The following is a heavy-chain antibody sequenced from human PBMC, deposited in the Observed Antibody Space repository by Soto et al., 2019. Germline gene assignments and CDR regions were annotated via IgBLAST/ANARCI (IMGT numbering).Heavy chain of an antibody. Sequence: EMQLLESGGGLVQAGGSLRLSCAASGFTVSSYALNWVRQAPGKGLEWVSGISASTYYADSVKGRFTISRDTSKNTLYVQMNSLRAEDTAIYFCAIRMYSTRWYYLDYWGQGTLVTVSS. CDR3: AIRMYSTRWYYLDY. CDR2: ISAST. V-gene: IGHV3-23*01. D-gene: IGHD6-13*01. CDR1: GFTVSSYA. J-gene: IGHJ4*02.